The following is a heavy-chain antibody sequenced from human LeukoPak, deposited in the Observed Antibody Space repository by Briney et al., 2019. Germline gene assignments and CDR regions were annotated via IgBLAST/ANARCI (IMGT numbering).Heavy chain of an antibody. D-gene: IGHD3-16*01. CDR1: ADSICSSDSF. CDR3: SRLTHSYYAYTAGCCPCYYLDV. V-gene: IGHV4-39*05. CDR2: ISCGGKT. J-gene: IGHJ6*03. Sequence: SETPSLTCTVSADSICSSDSFRGWLRPPRRERLGWIGSISCGGKTFYTPSVKSRFTMSMDTSKNPVSLRLNSVTAADTAVYYCSRLTHSYYAYTAGCCPCYYLDVWGEGATVTVSS.